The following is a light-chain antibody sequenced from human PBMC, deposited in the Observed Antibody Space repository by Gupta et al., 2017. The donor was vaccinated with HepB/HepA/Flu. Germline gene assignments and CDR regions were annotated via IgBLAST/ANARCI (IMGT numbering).Light chain of an antibody. J-gene: IGKJ1*01. CDR3: QQEDESPYT. CDR2: ATS. CDR1: QTISINF. V-gene: IGKV3-20*01. Sequence: EVLLTQSPGTLSLSPRERGTLSCRASQTISINFLVWYQQKPGQAPRLLFYATSRATDVPDRFSGSGSGTDFTLTIDRLEPEDVAVYYCQQEDESPYTFGQGTKVEIK.